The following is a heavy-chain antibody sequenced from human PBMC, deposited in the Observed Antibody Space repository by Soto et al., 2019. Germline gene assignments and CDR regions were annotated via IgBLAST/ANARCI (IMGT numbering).Heavy chain of an antibody. CDR2: ISYNGSNK. Sequence: GGSLRLSCAASGFTFSSYAMHWVRQAPGKGLEWVAAISYNGSNKYYADSVKGRFTISRDNSKNTLYLQMNSLRAEDTAVYYCAKDDLAAEPWGQGTMVTVSS. J-gene: IGHJ3*01. D-gene: IGHD6-25*01. V-gene: IGHV3-30*04. CDR3: AKDDLAAEP. CDR1: GFTFSSYA.